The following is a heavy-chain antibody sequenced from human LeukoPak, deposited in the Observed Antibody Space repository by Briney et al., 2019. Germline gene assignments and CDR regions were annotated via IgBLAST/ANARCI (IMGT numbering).Heavy chain of an antibody. J-gene: IGHJ3*02. Sequence: GGSLRLSCAASGFTFSTSWMIWVRQAPGKGLEWVANITQDGSEKYYVDSVKGRFTISRDNAKNSLYLQMNSLRAEDTAVYYCPGDAFPRISFFGVVAAGFDSWGK. D-gene: IGHD3-3*01. CDR1: GFTFSTSW. CDR2: ITQDGSEK. CDR3: PGDAFPRISFFGVVAAGFDS. V-gene: IGHV3-7*01.